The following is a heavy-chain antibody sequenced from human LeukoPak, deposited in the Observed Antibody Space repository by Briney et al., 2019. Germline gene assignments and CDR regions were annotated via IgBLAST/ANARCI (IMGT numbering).Heavy chain of an antibody. CDR3: ARANGQLWTTPDY. CDR1: GFTLSSYG. V-gene: IGHV3-30*03. CDR2: ISHDGSKK. Sequence: GGSLRLSCAASGFTLSSYGMHWVRQPQGEGLEWVAVISHDGSKKYSAESVKGRFTISRDNSKNTLYLQMNSLRAEDTAVYYCARANGQLWTTPDYWGQGTLVTISS. D-gene: IGHD5-18*01. J-gene: IGHJ4*02.